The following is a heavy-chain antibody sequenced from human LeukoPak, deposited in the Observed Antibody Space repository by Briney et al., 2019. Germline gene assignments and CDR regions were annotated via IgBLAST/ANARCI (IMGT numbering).Heavy chain of an antibody. CDR3: ARGRRTGARLAAFDI. CDR1: GGSISSYY. Sequence: PSETLSLTCTVSGGSISSYYWSWIRQPPGKGLEWIGYIYYSGSTNYNSSLKSRVTISVDTSKNQFSLKLSSVTAADTAVYYCARGRRTGARLAAFDIWGQGTMVTVSS. CDR2: IYYSGST. V-gene: IGHV4-59*01. J-gene: IGHJ3*02. D-gene: IGHD3/OR15-3a*01.